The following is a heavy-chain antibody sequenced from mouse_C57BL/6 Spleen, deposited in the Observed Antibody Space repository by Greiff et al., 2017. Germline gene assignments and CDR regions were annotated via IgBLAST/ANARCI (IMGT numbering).Heavy chain of an antibody. V-gene: IGHV1-55*01. CDR1: GYTFTSYW. Sequence: QVQLQQPGAELVKPGASVKMSRKASGYTFTSYWITWVKQRPGQGLEWIGDIYPGSGSTNYNEKFKSKATLTVDTSSSTAYMQLSSLTSEDSAVYYCARRGYGPYYYAMDYWGQGTSVTVSS. CDR2: IYPGSGST. CDR3: ARRGYGPYYYAMDY. D-gene: IGHD1-1*01. J-gene: IGHJ4*01.